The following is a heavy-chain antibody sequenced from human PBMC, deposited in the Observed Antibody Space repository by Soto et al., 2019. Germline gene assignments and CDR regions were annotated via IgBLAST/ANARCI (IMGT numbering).Heavy chain of an antibody. CDR2: ISSSSSYI. D-gene: IGHD3-9*01. V-gene: IGHV3-21*01. CDR3: ARGSELRYFDWLLDY. J-gene: IGHJ4*02. CDR1: GFTFSSYS. Sequence: GGSLRLSCAASGFTFSSYSMNWVRQAPGKGLEWVSSISSSSSYIYYADSVKGGFTISRDNAKNSLYLQMNSLRAEDTAVYYCARGSELRYFDWLLDYWGQGTLVTVSS.